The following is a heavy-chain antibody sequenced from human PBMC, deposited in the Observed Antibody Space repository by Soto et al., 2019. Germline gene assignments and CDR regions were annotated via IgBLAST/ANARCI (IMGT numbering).Heavy chain of an antibody. J-gene: IGHJ5*02. V-gene: IGHV3-23*01. CDR3: AKGMVPDQ. CDR1: GFSFRQYA. D-gene: IGHD6-13*01. CDR2: ITATGT. Sequence: EVHLLESGGGFVQPGGSLRLSCAASGFSFRQYAMIWVRQAPGKGLEWVSAITATGTHYADSVKGRFTISSDSSKSTLYLDINNLRVEDTAVYYCAKGMVPDQWGQGTLITVSS.